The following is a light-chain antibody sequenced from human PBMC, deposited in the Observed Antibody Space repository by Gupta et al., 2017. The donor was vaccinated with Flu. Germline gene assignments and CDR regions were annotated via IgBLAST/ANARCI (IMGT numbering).Light chain of an antibody. CDR1: SSIIGSNF. V-gene: IGLV1-51*02. Sequence: QSVLTQPPSVPAAPGQKVTISCSGGSSIIGSNFVSWYQQRPGTAPKLLIYENNKRPSGIPDRFSGSKSGTSTTLDITGLQTGDEADYYCGTWDSDLSAGGLFGGGTKLTVL. CDR3: GTWDSDLSAGGL. J-gene: IGLJ3*02. CDR2: ENN.